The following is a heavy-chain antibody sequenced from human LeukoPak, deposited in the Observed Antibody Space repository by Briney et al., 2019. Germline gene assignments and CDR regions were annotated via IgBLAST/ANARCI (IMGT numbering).Heavy chain of an antibody. V-gene: IGHV4-59*01. CDR1: GGSISSYY. D-gene: IGHD3-16*01. CDR2: IYYSGST. Sequence: SETLSLTCTVSGGSISSYYWSWIRQPPGKGLEWIGYIYYSGSTNYNPSLKSRVTISVDTSKNQFSLKLSSVTAADTAVYYCARETPQYYDYVWGSSLPGWFDPWGQGTLVTVSS. CDR3: ARETPQYYDYVWGSSLPGWFDP. J-gene: IGHJ5*02.